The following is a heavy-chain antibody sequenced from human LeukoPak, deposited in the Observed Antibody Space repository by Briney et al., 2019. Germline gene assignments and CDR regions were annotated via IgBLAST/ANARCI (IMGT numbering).Heavy chain of an antibody. D-gene: IGHD6-19*01. J-gene: IGHJ3*02. V-gene: IGHV3-30*18. CDR3: AKRYNSGWRDAFDI. Sequence: GGSLRLSCAASGFTFSSYGMHWVRQAPGKGLEWVAVISYDGSNKYYADSVKGRFTISRDNSKNTLYLQMNSLRAEDTAVYYCAKRYNSGWRDAFDIWGQGTMVTVSS. CDR2: ISYDGSNK. CDR1: GFTFSSYG.